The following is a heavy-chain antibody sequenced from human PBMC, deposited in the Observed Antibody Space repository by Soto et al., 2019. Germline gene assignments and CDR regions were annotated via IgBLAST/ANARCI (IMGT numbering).Heavy chain of an antibody. J-gene: IGHJ6*02. V-gene: IGHV3-33*01. CDR1: GFSITSYG. Sequence: QVQLVESGGGVVQPGRSLRLSCAASGFSITSYGMQWVRQAPGKGLEWVASMWQDGGNIHYADSVKGRFTISRDNSRNTLYLQMNSLRGDDTAVYFCARGLAQRCSGGSCFYVYYYYAMDVWGQGTTVTLSS. D-gene: IGHD2-15*01. CDR2: MWQDGGNI. CDR3: ARGLAQRCSGGSCFYVYYYYAMDV.